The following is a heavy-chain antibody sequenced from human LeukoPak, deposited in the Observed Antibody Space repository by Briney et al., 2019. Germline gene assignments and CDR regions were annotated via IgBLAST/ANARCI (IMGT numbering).Heavy chain of an antibody. CDR1: GGSISSSSYY. D-gene: IGHD2-2*01. J-gene: IGHJ4*02. V-gene: IGHV4-39*01. CDR2: IYYSGST. Sequence: SETLSLTCTVSGGSISSSSYYWGWIRQPPGKGLEWIGSIYYSGSTYYNPSLKSRVTISVDTSKNQFSLKLSSVTAADTAVYYCARSLAAIYWGQGTLVTVSS. CDR3: ARSLAAIY.